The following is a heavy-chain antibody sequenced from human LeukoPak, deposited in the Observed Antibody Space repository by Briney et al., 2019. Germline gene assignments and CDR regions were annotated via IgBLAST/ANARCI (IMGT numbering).Heavy chain of an antibody. CDR2: IYYSGST. Sequence: KSSETLSLTCTVSGGSISSGGYYWSWIRQHPGKGLEWIGYIYYSGSTYYSPSLKSRVTISVDTSKNQFSLKLSSVTAADTAVYYCARDGAAAGVLGFDPWGQGNLVTVSS. D-gene: IGHD6-13*01. CDR3: ARDGAAAGVLGFDP. V-gene: IGHV4-31*03. CDR1: GGSISSGGYY. J-gene: IGHJ5*02.